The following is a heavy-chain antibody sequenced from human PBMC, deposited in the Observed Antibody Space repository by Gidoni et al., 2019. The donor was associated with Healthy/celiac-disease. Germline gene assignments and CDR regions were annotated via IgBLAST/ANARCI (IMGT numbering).Heavy chain of an antibody. CDR1: GFTFDDYA. Sequence: EVQLVESGGGLAQPGRSLRLSCAASGFTFDDYAMHWVRQAQGKGLEWVSGISWNSSSIGYADSVKGRFTISRDNAKNSLYLQMNSLRAEDTALYYCASGGNYYYYGMDVWGQGTTVTVSS. J-gene: IGHJ6*02. V-gene: IGHV3-9*01. CDR2: ISWNSSSI. CDR3: ASGGNYYYYGMDV. D-gene: IGHD3-16*01.